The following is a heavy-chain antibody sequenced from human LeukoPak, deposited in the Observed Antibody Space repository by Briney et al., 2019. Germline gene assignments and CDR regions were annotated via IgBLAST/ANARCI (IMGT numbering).Heavy chain of an antibody. J-gene: IGHJ3*02. D-gene: IGHD3-9*01. CDR1: GFTFSNYA. V-gene: IGHV4-31*02. CDR3: ARDEYYDILTGPDAFDI. Sequence: LRLSCAASGFTFSNYAMTWVRQAPGKGLEWIGYIYYSGSTYYNPSLKSRVTISVDTSKNQFSLKLSSVTAADTAVYYCARDEYYDILTGPDAFDIWGQGTMVTVSS. CDR2: IYYSGST.